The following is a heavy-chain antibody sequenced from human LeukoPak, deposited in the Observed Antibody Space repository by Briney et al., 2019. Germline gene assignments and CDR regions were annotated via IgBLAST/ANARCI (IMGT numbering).Heavy chain of an antibody. CDR2: IWHDGNTK. CDR1: GFTFSNYG. CDR3: ANNFDY. V-gene: IGHV3-33*06. Sequence: GSSLRLSXSPSGFTFSNYGMHWVRQAPGKGLEWVAVIWHDGNTKYYADSVKGRFTISRDNSKNTLYLQMNSLRAEDTAMYYCANNFDYWGQGTLVTVSS. J-gene: IGHJ4*02.